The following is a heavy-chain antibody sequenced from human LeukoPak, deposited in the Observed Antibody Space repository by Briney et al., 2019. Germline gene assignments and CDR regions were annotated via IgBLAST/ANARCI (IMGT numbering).Heavy chain of an antibody. CDR2: INPNSGGT. V-gene: IGHV1-2*02. D-gene: IGHD3-10*01. CDR3: ARVSVQYYYGSGSYYNVYFDY. CDR1: GYTFTGYY. Sequence: ASVKVSCKASGYTFTGYYMHWVRQAPGQGLEWMGWINPNSGGTNYAQKFQGSVTMTRDTSISTAYMELSRLRSDDTAVYYCARVSVQYYYGSGSYYNVYFDYWGQGTLVTVSS. J-gene: IGHJ4*02.